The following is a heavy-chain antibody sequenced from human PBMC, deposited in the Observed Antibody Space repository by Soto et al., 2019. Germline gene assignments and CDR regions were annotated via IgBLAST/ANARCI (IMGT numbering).Heavy chain of an antibody. Sequence: EVQLVESGGGLVQPGGSLRLSCAASGFSFSGHWMGWVRQAPGKGLEWEANIKQDGSEKYYADSVKGRFTISRDNAKNSLYLQMDSLRAEDTAVYYCASWTYNSGWYLDSWGQGTLVTVSS. CDR2: IKQDGSEK. CDR3: ASWTYNSGWYLDS. J-gene: IGHJ4*02. D-gene: IGHD6-19*01. V-gene: IGHV3-7*03. CDR1: GFSFSGHW.